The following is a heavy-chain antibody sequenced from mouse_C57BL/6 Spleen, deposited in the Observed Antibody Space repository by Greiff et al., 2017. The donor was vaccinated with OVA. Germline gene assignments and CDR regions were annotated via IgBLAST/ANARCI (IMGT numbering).Heavy chain of an antibody. CDR2: IDPSDSET. V-gene: IGHV1-52*01. CDR3: ARLYYSNSWYFDV. D-gene: IGHD2-5*01. CDR1: GYTFTSYW. J-gene: IGHJ1*03. Sequence: QVQLQQSGAELVRPGSSVKLSCKASGYTFTSYWMHWVKQRPIQGLEWIGNIDPSDSETHYNQKFKDKATLTVDKSSSTAYMQLSSLTSEDSAVYYCARLYYSNSWYFDVWGTGTTVTVSS.